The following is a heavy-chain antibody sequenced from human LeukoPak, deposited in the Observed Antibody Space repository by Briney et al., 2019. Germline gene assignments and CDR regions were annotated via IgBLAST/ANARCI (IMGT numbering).Heavy chain of an antibody. CDR1: GYTFTSYD. V-gene: IGHV1-8*01. CDR2: MNPNSGNT. Sequence: GASVKVSCKASGYTFTSYDINWVRQATGQGLEWMGWMNPNSGNTGYAQKFQGRVTMTRNTSISTAYMELSSLRSEDTAVYYCAICSGGSCYSPWFDPWGQGTLATVSS. J-gene: IGHJ5*02. D-gene: IGHD2-15*01. CDR3: AICSGGSCYSPWFDP.